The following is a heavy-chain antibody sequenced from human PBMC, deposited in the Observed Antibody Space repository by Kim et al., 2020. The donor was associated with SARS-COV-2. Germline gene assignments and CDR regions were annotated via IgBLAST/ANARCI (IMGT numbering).Heavy chain of an antibody. Sequence: GGSLRLSCKTSGFMFGDFQMTWVRQAPGKGLEWLCYMKSKVGGGFTGYAPAGQGRFTITREDTKNIVYLQLESLKTEDSGIYNWCRVSHCTYGMDYGGQG. CDR3: CRVSHCTYGMDY. CDR1: GFMFGDFQ. V-gene: IGHV3-49*02. D-gene: IGHD2-21*01. CDR2: MKSKVGGGFT. J-gene: IGHJ6*01.